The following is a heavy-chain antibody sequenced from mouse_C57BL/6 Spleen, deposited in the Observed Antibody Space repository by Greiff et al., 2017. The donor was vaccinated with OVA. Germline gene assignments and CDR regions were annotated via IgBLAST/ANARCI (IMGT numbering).Heavy chain of an antibody. CDR1: GYTFTSYW. J-gene: IGHJ4*01. CDR3: ARGEVTTAMDY. D-gene: IGHD2-2*01. V-gene: IGHV1-64*01. Sequence: VQLQQPGAELVKPGASVKLSCKASGYTFTSYWMHWVKQRPGQGLEWIGMIHPTSGSTNYNEKFKSKATLTVDKSSSTAYMQLSSLTSEDSAVYYCARGEVTTAMDYWGQGTSVTVSS. CDR2: IHPTSGST.